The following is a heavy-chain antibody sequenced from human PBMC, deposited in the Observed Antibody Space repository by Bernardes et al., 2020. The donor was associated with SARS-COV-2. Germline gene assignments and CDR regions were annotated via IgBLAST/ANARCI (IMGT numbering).Heavy chain of an antibody. Sequence: ETLSLTCTVSDDSISSSIYYWGWIRQPPGKGLEWIGNMHYSGSTYYNPSLKSRVTISVDTSKNQFSLKLSSVTAADTAVYYCARGSYYDSSGYYHQYENTGGYFDYWGQGTLVTVSS. V-gene: IGHV4-39*01. J-gene: IGHJ4*02. CDR1: DDSISSSIYY. D-gene: IGHD3-22*01. CDR2: MHYSGST. CDR3: ARGSYYDSSGYYHQYENTGGYFDY.